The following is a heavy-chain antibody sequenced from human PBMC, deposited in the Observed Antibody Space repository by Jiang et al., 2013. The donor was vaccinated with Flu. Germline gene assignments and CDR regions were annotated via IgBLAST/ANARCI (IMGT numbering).Heavy chain of an antibody. CDR3: ARDLKRIAAAGMGWFDP. Sequence: SGYTFTSYAMNWVRQAPGQGLEWMGWINTNTGNPTYAQGFTGRFVFSLDTSVSTAYLQISSLKAEDTAVYYCARDLKRIAAAGMGWFDPWGQGTLVTVSS. V-gene: IGHV7-4-1*02. J-gene: IGHJ5*02. D-gene: IGHD6-13*01. CDR2: INTNTGNP. CDR1: GYTFTSYA.